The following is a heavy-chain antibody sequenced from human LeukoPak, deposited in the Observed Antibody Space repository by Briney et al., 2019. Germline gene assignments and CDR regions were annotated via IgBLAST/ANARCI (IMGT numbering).Heavy chain of an antibody. V-gene: IGHV4-61*01. CDR3: ARGQGYSYGYEWFDP. CDR2: IYYSGST. J-gene: IGHJ5*02. CDR1: GSSMSSDYY. Sequence: SETLSLTCTVSGSSMSSDYYWGWIRQPPGKGLEWIGYIYYSGSTNYNPSLKSRVTISVDTSKNQFSLKLSSVTAADTAVYYCARGQGYSYGYEWFDPWGQGTLVTVSS. D-gene: IGHD5-18*01.